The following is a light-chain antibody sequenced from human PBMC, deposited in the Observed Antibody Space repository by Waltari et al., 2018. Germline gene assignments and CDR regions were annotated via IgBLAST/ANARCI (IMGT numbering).Light chain of an antibody. V-gene: IGKV2-30*02. CDR1: QSLVHSDGNTY. Sequence: DVVMTQSPLSLSVSLGQPASISCRSSQSLVHSDGNTYLNWFQQRPGQSPRRLIYKVSRRESGVPDRFSGSGSGTDFTLKISRVEAEDVGVYYGMQTTHSPRTFGQGTKVEI. J-gene: IGKJ1*01. CDR3: MQTTHSPRT. CDR2: KVS.